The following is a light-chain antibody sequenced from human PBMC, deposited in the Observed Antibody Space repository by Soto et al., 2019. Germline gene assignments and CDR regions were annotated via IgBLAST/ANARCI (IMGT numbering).Light chain of an antibody. V-gene: IGLV2-14*03. CDR3: SSYTISRTYV. CDR1: SSDVCAYNF. CDR2: NVY. Sequence: QSALTQPASVSGSPGQSITISCTGTSSDVCAYNFVSWHQQHPGKAPKLIIYNVYDRPSGISYRFSGSKSGNTASLTISGLQGEDEADYYCSSYTISRTYVFGTGTKLTVL. J-gene: IGLJ1*01.